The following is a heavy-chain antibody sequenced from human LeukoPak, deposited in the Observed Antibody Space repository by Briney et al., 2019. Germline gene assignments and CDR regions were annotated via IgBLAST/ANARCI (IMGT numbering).Heavy chain of an antibody. V-gene: IGHV4-34*01. CDR2: INHRGGT. CDR1: GGSFSGYY. J-gene: IGHJ4*02. CDR3: ARGRAYYYGSGSSYFDY. D-gene: IGHD3-10*01. Sequence: SETLSLTCAVYGGSFSGYYWSWIRQPPGKGLEWIGEINHRGGTNYNPSLKSRVTISVDTSKNQFSLKLSSVTAADTAVYYCARGRAYYYGSGSSYFDYWGQGTLVTVSS.